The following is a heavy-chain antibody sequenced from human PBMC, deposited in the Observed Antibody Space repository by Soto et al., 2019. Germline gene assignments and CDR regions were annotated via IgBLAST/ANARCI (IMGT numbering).Heavy chain of an antibody. CDR1: GGTFSSYA. J-gene: IGHJ4*02. V-gene: IGHV1-69*13. Sequence: GASVKVSCKASGGTFSSYAISWVRQAPGQGLEWMGGIIPIFGTANYAQKFQGRVTITADESTSTAYMELSSLRSEDTAVYYCARDSSSAYYGGDYWGQGTLVTVSS. CDR2: IIPIFGTA. CDR3: ARDSSSAYYGGDY. D-gene: IGHD3-22*01.